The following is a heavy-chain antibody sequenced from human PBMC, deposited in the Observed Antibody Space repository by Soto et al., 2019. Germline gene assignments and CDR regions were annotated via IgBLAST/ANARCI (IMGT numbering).Heavy chain of an antibody. CDR1: GFTFSSYA. J-gene: IGHJ4*02. D-gene: IGHD2-2*01. Sequence: GGSLRLSCAASGFTFSSYAMSWVRQAPGKGLEWVSAISGSGGSTYYADSVKGRFTISRDNSKNTLYLQMNSLRAEDTAVYYCVRTMRLDPNPLALFDYWGQGTLVTVSS. V-gene: IGHV3-23*01. CDR3: VRTMRLDPNPLALFDY. CDR2: ISGSGGST.